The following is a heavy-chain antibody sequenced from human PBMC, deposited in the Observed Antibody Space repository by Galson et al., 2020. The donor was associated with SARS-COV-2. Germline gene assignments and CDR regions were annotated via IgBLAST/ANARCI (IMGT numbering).Heavy chain of an antibody. CDR2: ISFDGTTV. CDR3: AREGPDYDSSYFDN. V-gene: IGHV3-30*03. J-gene: IGHJ4*01. D-gene: IGHD3-22*01. CDR1: GFMFNNLA. Sequence: TGGSLRLSCAASGFMFNNLAMHWVRQAPGKGLEWVAIISFDGTTVYEDSVKGRFTISRDTSKNTLFLQMNTLRPEDTAVYYCAREGPDYDSSYFDNWGRGTLVIVSS.